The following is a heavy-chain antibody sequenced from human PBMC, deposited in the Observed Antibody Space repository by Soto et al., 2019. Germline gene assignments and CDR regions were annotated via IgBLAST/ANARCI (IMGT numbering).Heavy chain of an antibody. CDR2: IYHSGST. Sequence: PSETLSLTCAVSGGSISSSNWWSRVRQPPGKGLEWIGEIYHSGSTNYNPSLKSRVTISVDKSKNQFSLKLSSVTAADTAVYYCARGRYYYDSSGYMFDYWGQGTLVTVSS. CDR1: GGSISSSNW. V-gene: IGHV4-4*02. D-gene: IGHD3-22*01. J-gene: IGHJ4*02. CDR3: ARGRYYYDSSGYMFDY.